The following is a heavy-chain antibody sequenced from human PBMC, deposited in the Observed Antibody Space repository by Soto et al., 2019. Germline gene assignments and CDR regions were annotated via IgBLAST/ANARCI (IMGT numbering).Heavy chain of an antibody. J-gene: IGHJ5*02. D-gene: IGHD3-16*01. Sequence: ASVKVSCKVSGYTLTELSMHWVRQAPGKGLEWMGGFDPEDGETIYAQKFQGRVTMTEDTSTDTAYMELSSLRSEDTAVYYCATLSKGNDYIWGRQNLFDPWGQGTLVTVSS. V-gene: IGHV1-24*01. CDR3: ATLSKGNDYIWGRQNLFDP. CDR1: GYTLTELS. CDR2: FDPEDGET.